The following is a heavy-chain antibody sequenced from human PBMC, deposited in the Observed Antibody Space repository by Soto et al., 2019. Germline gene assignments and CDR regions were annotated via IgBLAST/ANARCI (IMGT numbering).Heavy chain of an antibody. V-gene: IGHV4-4*02. D-gene: IGHD4-17*01. CDR3: ARAADYRDYAACFDP. Sequence: QVRLQASGPGLVKASETLSLTCTVTGTSITSSNWWSWVRQSPEKGLACIGKIYHSGSTNYNPSLKSRVSMSVDRSKNQFYLTLSSVTAADTAVYYCARAADYRDYAACFDPWGLGTLVTVSS. CDR2: IYHSGST. J-gene: IGHJ5*02. CDR1: GTSITSSNW.